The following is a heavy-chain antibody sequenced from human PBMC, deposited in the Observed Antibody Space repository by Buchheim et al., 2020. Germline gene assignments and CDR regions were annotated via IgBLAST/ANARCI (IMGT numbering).Heavy chain of an antibody. D-gene: IGHD6-19*01. V-gene: IGHV3-30*18. CDR3: AKDVSGWYNSGMDV. J-gene: IGHJ6*02. CDR1: GFTFSAHV. Sequence: QVHLVESGGGEVQPGRSLRLSCAASGFTFSAHVMHWVRQAPGKGLEWVALISDDGGKKFSLDSVKGRFTISRDSYQNRLYLQMIDLRPEDSGVYYCAKDVSGWYNSGMDVWGQG. CDR2: ISDDGGKK.